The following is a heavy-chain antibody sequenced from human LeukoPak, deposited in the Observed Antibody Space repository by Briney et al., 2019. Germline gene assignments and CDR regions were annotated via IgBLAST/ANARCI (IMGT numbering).Heavy chain of an antibody. CDR3: ARDVRTGRDRYFDY. V-gene: IGHV4-59*01. D-gene: IGHD1-1*01. J-gene: IGHJ4*02. CDR2: IYYSGST. CDR1: GGSISSYY. Sequence: SETLSLTCTVSGGSISSYYWSWIRQPPGKGLEWIGYIYYSGSTNYNPSLKSRVTISVDTSKNQFSLKLSSVTAADTAVYYCARDVRTGRDRYFDYWGQGTLVTASS.